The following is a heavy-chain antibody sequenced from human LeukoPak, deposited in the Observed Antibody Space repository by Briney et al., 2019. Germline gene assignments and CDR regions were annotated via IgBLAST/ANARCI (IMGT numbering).Heavy chain of an antibody. CDR3: VKDLSYESSGHVLEY. V-gene: IGHV3-43*01. D-gene: IGHD3-22*01. J-gene: IGHJ4*02. CDR2: ISWDGTT. Sequence: GGSLRLSCVASGFTFEDYTMHWVRQAPGKTLEWVSLISWDGTTYYTDSVKGRFTISRDNSKNSLYLQMDTLRSEDTTFYYCVKDLSYESSGHVLEYWGQGTLVTVSS. CDR1: GFTFEDYT.